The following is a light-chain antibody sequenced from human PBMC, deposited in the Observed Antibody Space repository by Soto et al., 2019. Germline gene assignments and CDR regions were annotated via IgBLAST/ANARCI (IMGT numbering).Light chain of an antibody. CDR1: SSNIGAGYD. CDR2: GNS. V-gene: IGLV1-40*01. CDR3: QFYDSSLSVLYV. Sequence: QSVLTQPPSVSGAAEQRVTISCTGSSSNIGAGYDVHWYQQLPGTAPKLLIYGNSNRPSGVPDRFSGSKAGTSASLAITGLQAEDEADYYCQFYDSSLSVLYVFGTGTKLTVL. J-gene: IGLJ1*01.